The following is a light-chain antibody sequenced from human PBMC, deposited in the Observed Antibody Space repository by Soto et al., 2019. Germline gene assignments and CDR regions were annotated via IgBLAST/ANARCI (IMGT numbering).Light chain of an antibody. CDR3: CSYATSSTRV. CDR2: EVT. Sequence: QSALTQPASVSGSPGQSITISCTGTSSDVGSYDLVSWYQHHPGTAPKLILYEVTKRPSGVSNRFSGSKSGNTASLTISGLQTEDDSHYYCCSYATSSTRVFGTGTKLTVL. CDR1: SSDVGSYDL. V-gene: IGLV2-23*02. J-gene: IGLJ1*01.